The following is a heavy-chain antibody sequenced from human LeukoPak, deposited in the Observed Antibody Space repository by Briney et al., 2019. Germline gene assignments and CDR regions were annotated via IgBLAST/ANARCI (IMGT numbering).Heavy chain of an antibody. Sequence: ASVKVSCKASGYTFTNYPIAWLRQAPGQGLEWMGWINVVSGDTNYAQRFRGRVSMTTDTSTSTTCMELRSLISDDTAVYYCARGRFPGSGSYYNSFDFYGHGTLVTVSS. J-gene: IGHJ4*03. D-gene: IGHD3-10*01. CDR3: ARGRFPGSGSYYNSFDF. V-gene: IGHV1-18*01. CDR2: INVVSGDT. CDR1: GYTFTNYP.